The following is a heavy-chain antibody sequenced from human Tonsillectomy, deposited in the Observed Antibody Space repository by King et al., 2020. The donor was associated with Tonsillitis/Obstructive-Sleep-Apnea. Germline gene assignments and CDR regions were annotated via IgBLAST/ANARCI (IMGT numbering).Heavy chain of an antibody. CDR1: GFTFSSYF. V-gene: IGHV3-30*03. J-gene: IGHJ3*02. CDR3: ARGVYGDYDYFDI. Sequence: QLVQSGGGVVQPGRSLRLSCAASGFTFSSYFMHWVRQAPGKGLEWVAVISYDGSNKYYADSVTGRFTFSRDNSKNTLYPQMNSLRAEDTAVYYCARGVYGDYDYFDIWGQGTMVTVSS. CDR2: ISYDGSNK. D-gene: IGHD4-17*01.